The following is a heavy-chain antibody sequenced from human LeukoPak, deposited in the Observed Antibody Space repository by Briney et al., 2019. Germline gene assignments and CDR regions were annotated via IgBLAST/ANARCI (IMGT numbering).Heavy chain of an antibody. CDR2: IHHSGRA. CDR1: GDSMTAKY. J-gene: IGHJ4*02. Sequence: SETLSLTCTVSGDSMTAKYWSWIRQPPGNELEWIGYIHHSGRADYNPSLKSRVTISLDTSRSRFSLNLSSVTAADTAIYFCARGNYYPDGRGYQGDIYYWGQGILVTVS. CDR3: ARGNYYPDGRGYQGDIYY. D-gene: IGHD3-22*01. V-gene: IGHV4-59*01.